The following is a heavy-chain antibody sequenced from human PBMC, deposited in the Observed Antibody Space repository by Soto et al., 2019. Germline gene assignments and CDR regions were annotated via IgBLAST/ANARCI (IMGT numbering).Heavy chain of an antibody. J-gene: IGHJ4*02. CDR1: GGTFSSYA. CDR3: AAPRWLQDLGY. CDR2: IIPIFGTA. D-gene: IGHD5-12*01. V-gene: IGHV1-69*01. Sequence: QVQQVQSGAEVKKPGASVKVSCKASGGTFSSYAISWLRQAPVQGLEWMGGIIPIFGTANYAQKFQGRVTITADESTSTAYMELSSLRSEDTAVYYCAAPRWLQDLGYWGQGTLVTVSS.